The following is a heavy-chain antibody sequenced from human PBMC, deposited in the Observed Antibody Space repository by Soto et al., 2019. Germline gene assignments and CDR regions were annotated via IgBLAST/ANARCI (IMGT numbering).Heavy chain of an antibody. CDR2: ISAYNSNT. CDR1: GYTFTSDA. CDR3: ARVVPAAMTAAYYMDV. D-gene: IGHD2-2*01. V-gene: IGHV1-18*01. Sequence: ASVKVCCKASGYTFTSDAMHWGRQAPGQGLEWMGWISAYNSNTNYAQKLQGRVTMTRDTSTSTAYMELRSLRSDDTAVYYCARVVPAAMTAAYYMDVWGKGTTVTVSS. J-gene: IGHJ6*03.